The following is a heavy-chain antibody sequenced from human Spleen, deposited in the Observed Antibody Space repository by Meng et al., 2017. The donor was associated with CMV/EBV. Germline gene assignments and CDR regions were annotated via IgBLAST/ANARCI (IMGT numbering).Heavy chain of an antibody. CDR2: IYTSGST. CDR1: AGSIISYY. J-gene: IGHJ4*02. Sequence: QEKLKGSGPRLVKPCETLSLPCIGCAGSIISYYWSWIRQPAGKGLEWIGRIYTSGSTNYNPSLKSRVTMSVDTSKNQFSLKLSSVTAADTAVYYCARWGYSGYDLEDYWGQGTLVTVSS. D-gene: IGHD5-12*01. V-gene: IGHV4-4*07. CDR3: ARWGYSGYDLEDY.